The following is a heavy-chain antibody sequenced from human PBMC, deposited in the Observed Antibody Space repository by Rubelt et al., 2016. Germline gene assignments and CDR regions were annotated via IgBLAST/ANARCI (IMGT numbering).Heavy chain of an antibody. V-gene: IGHV3-72*01. CDR2: IRDKTKSYST. D-gene: IGHD3-16*01. Sequence: DHYIEWVRQAPGKGLEWVGRIRDKTKSYSTEFAASVKGRFTISRDDSKNSVSVQMNSLKTEDTAVYYCATGGGIDYWGQGTLVTVSS. CDR3: ATGGGIDY. J-gene: IGHJ4*02. CDR1: DHY.